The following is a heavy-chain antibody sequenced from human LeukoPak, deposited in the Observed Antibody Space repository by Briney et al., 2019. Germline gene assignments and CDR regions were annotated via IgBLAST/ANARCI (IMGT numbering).Heavy chain of an antibody. J-gene: IGHJ4*02. V-gene: IGHV3-23*01. CDR3: AKVWDMVRGVIYYFDY. D-gene: IGHD3-10*01. Sequence: PGGSLRLSCAASGFTFGRYAMSWVRQAPGKGLEWVSAISGSGGSTYYADSVKGRFTISRDNSKNTLYLQMNSLRAEDTAVYYCAKVWDMVRGVIYYFDYWGQGTLVTVSS. CDR2: ISGSGGST. CDR1: GFTFGRYA.